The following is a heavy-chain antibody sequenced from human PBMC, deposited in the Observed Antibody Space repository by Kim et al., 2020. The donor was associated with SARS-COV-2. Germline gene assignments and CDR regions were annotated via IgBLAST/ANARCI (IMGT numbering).Heavy chain of an antibody. CDR2: IKSKTDGGTT. Sequence: EGSLRLSCAASGFTFSNAWMSWVRQAPGKGLEWVGRIKSKTDGGTTDYAAPVKGRFTISRDDSKNTLYLQMNSLKTEDTAVYYCTTDLGVIGVAGYFDYWGQGTLVTVSS. D-gene: IGHD6-19*01. J-gene: IGHJ4*02. CDR3: TTDLGVIGVAGYFDY. CDR1: GFTFSNAW. V-gene: IGHV3-15*01.